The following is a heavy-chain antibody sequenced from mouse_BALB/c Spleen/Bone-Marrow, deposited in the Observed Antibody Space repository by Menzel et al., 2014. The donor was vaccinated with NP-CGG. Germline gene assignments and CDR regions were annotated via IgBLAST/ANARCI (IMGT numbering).Heavy chain of an antibody. CDR2: IYPGDGDT. CDR3: ARRDYGIRENYYAMAY. CDR1: GYTFTSYW. Sequence: VMLVESGAELARPGASVKLSCKASGYTFTSYWMQWVKQRPGQGLEWIGAIYPGDGDTRYTQKFKGKATLTADKSSSTAYMQLSSLASEDSAVYYCARRDYGIRENYYAMAYWGQGTSVTVSA. J-gene: IGHJ4*01. D-gene: IGHD1-2*01. V-gene: IGHV1-87*01.